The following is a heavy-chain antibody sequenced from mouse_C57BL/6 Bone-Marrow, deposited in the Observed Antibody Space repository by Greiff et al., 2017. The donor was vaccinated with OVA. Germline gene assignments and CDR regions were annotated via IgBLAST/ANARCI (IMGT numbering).Heavy chain of an antibody. V-gene: IGHV5-9-1*02. J-gene: IGHJ1*03. CDR2: ISSGGDYI. Sequence: EVQLVESGEGLVKPGGSLKLSCAASGFTFSSYAMSWVRQTPEKRLEWVAYISSGGDYIYYADTVKGRFTISRDNARNTLYLQMSSLKSEDTAMYYCTREGMGYEGYFDVWGTGTTVTVSS. D-gene: IGHD2-14*01. CDR3: TREGMGYEGYFDV. CDR1: GFTFSSYA.